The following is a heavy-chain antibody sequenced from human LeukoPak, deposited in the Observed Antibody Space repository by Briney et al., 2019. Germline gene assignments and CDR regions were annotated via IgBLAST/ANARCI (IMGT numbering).Heavy chain of an antibody. V-gene: IGHV5-51*01. J-gene: IGHJ4*02. D-gene: IGHD6-19*01. CDR2: IYPGDSDT. CDR1: GYSFTTYW. Sequence: GESLKISCKGSGYSFTTYWIGWVRQMPGKGLEWMGIIYPGDSDTTYSPSFQGHVTISADKSTSTAYLQWNSLKASDTAMYYCARLQGVSRGWSFDYWGQGTLVTVSS. CDR3: ARLQGVSRGWSFDY.